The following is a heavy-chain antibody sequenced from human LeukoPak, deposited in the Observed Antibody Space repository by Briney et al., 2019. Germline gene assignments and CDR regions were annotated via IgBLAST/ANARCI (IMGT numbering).Heavy chain of an antibody. CDR3: ATPGYSSGWFTGFDY. V-gene: IGHV1-69*13. CDR2: IIPISGTA. CDR1: GGTFSSYA. J-gene: IGHJ4*02. D-gene: IGHD6-19*01. Sequence: SVKVSCKASGGTFSSYAISWVRQAPGQGLEWMGGIIPISGTANYAQKFQGRVTITADESTSTAYMELSSLRSEDTAVYYCATPGYSSGWFTGFDYWGQGTLVTVSS.